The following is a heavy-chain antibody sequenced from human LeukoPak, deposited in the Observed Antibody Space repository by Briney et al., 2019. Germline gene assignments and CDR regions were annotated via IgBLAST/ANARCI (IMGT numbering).Heavy chain of an antibody. CDR2: IFYSGST. CDR3: AREANFARDILTGYYNRAYWFDP. CDR1: GGSISSSSYY. J-gene: IGHJ5*02. D-gene: IGHD3-9*01. Sequence: SETLSLTCTVSGGSISSSSYYWGWIRQPPGKGLEWIGSIFYSGSTYYTPSLKSRVTISVDTSKNQFSLKLSSVTAADTAVYYCAREANFARDILTGYYNRAYWFDPWGQGTLVTVSS. V-gene: IGHV4-39*07.